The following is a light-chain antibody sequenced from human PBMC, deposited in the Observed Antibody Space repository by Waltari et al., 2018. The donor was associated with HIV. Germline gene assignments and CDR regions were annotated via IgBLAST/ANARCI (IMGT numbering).Light chain of an antibody. CDR2: GAS. Sequence: EIVLTQSPATLSLSPGERATLSCWASHSVSSYIAWYQHKPGQAPRLLIYGASSRATGIPDRFGGSGSGTDFTLTISRLEPEDFAVYYCQQYGTSCTFGQGTRLEIK. CDR3: QQYGTSCT. J-gene: IGKJ5*01. CDR1: HSVSSY. V-gene: IGKV3-20*01.